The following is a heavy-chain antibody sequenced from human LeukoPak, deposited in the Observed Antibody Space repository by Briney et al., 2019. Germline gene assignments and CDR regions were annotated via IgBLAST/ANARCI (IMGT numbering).Heavy chain of an antibody. CDR3: ARLLGDFEY. V-gene: IGHV1-2*06. J-gene: IGHJ4*02. D-gene: IGHD3-16*01. CDR1: GYTFTDYY. Sequence: ASVKVSCKASGYTFTDYYMHWVRQAPGQGLEWMGRINPKSGGTSFAQKFQGRVTMTRDTSISTAYMELSRPRSDDTAVYYCARLLGDFEYWGQGTLVTVSS. CDR2: INPKSGGT.